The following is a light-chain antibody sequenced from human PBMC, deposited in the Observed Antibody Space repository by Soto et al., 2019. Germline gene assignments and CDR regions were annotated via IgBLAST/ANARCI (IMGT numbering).Light chain of an antibody. Sequence: QSAPTQPPSAPGSPGQAVTISCTRTSRDIGGYDFVSWYQVRPGEAPQLIIYNVNGRPSGVPRRFSGSKSGNTASLTVSGLQAVDEADYYCSSYADTNVGVFGTGTKVTVL. V-gene: IGLV2-8*01. J-gene: IGLJ1*01. CDR2: NVN. CDR1: SRDIGGYDF. CDR3: SSYADTNVGV.